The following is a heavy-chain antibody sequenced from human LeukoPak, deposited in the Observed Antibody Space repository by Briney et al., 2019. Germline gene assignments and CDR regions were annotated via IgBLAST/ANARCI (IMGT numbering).Heavy chain of an antibody. D-gene: IGHD5-24*01. J-gene: IGHJ3*02. CDR2: IYYSGST. Sequence: SETLSLTCTVSGGSISSYYGSWIRQPPGKGLEWIGYIYYSGSTNYNPSLKSRVTISVDTSKNQFSLKLSSVTAADTAVYYCARETVGRRWLQSPRAFDIWGQGTMVTVSS. V-gene: IGHV4-59*01. CDR3: ARETVGRRWLQSPRAFDI. CDR1: GGSISSYY.